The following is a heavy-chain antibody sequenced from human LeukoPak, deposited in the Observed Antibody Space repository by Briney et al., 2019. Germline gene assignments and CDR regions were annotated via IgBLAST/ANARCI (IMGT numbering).Heavy chain of an antibody. CDR3: AGYYDSSGHYLGNFDY. D-gene: IGHD3-22*01. CDR1: GGSISSYY. J-gene: IGHJ4*02. V-gene: IGHV4-59*05. CDR2: IYYSGST. Sequence: SETLSLTCSVSGGSISSYYWSWIRQPPGKGLEWIGSIYYSGSTYYNPSLKSRVTISVDTSKNQFSLKLSSVTAADTAVYYCAGYYDSSGHYLGNFDYWGQGTLVTVSS.